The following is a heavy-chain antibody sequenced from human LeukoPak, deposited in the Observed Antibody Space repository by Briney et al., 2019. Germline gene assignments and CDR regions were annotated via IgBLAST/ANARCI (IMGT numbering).Heavy chain of an antibody. CDR3: AREYYDFWSGYAYYYYYYGMDV. V-gene: IGHV1-8*01. CDR2: MNPNSGNT. D-gene: IGHD3-3*01. J-gene: IGHJ6*02. CDR1: GYTFTSYD. Sequence: GASVKVSCKASGYTFTSYDINWVRQAPGQGLEWMGWMNPNSGNTGYAQKFQGRVTMTRNTSISTAYMELSSLRSEDTAVYYCAREYYDFWSGYAYYYYYYGMDVWGQGTTVTVSS.